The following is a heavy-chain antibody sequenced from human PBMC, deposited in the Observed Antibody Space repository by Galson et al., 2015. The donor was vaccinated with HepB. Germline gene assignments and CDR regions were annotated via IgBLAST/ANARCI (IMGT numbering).Heavy chain of an antibody. J-gene: IGHJ6*02. CDR3: AREGGSYDFCMDV. CDR1: GYTFTGYY. Sequence: SVKVSCKASGYTFTGYYMHWVRQAPGQGLEWMGWINPNSGGTNYAQKFQGWVTMTRDTSISTAYMELSRLRSDDTAVYYCAREGGSYDFCMDVWGQGTTVTVSS. V-gene: IGHV1-2*04. CDR2: INPNSGGT. D-gene: IGHD3-3*01.